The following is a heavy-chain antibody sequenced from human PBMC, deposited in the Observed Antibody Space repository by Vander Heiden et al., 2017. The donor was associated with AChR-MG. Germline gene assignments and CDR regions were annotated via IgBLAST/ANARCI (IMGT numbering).Heavy chain of an antibody. Sequence: QVQLQESGPGLVRPAQTLSLICTVSGESITRGGNYWGWIRQYPGKGLEWIGYIYYTGSTEYNPALKSRLSISLDTSKNQFSLKLKSVTAADTAVYYCARKGQGINRGFDSWGQGTLVIVSS. CDR2: IYYTGST. J-gene: IGHJ5*01. V-gene: IGHV4-31*03. CDR1: GESITRGGNY. CDR3: ARKGQGINRGFDS.